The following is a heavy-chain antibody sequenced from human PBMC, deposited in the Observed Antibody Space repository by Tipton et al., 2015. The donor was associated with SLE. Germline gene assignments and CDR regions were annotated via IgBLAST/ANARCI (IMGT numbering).Heavy chain of an antibody. Sequence: TLSLTCTVSGGSISSHYWSWIRQPPGKGLEWIGHIYTSGSTNYNPSLKSRVTISVDTSKNQFSLKLSSVTAADTAVYYCARDYSSGYFDYWGQGTLVTVSS. V-gene: IGHV4-4*08. CDR2: IYTSGST. CDR1: GGSISSHY. D-gene: IGHD6-19*01. CDR3: ARDYSSGYFDY. J-gene: IGHJ4*02.